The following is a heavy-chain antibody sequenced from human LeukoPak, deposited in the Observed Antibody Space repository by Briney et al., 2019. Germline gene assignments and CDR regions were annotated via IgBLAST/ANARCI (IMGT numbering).Heavy chain of an antibody. V-gene: IGHV3-23*01. Sequence: ETLSLTCTVSGGSISSYYWSWVRQAPGKGLEWVSAISGSGGSTYYADSVKGRFTISRDNSKNTLYLQMNSLRAEDTAVYYCAKSSVYDILTGYYKGYYFDYWGQGTLVTVSS. D-gene: IGHD3-9*01. CDR3: AKSSVYDILTGYYKGYYFDY. CDR2: ISGSGGST. J-gene: IGHJ4*02. CDR1: GGSISSYY.